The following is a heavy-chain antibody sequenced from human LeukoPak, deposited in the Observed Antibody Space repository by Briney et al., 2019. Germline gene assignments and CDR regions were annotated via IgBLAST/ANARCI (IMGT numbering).Heavy chain of an antibody. Sequence: SETLSLTCTVSGGSISSHYWSWIRQPPGKGLEWIGYIYYSGSTNYNPSLKSRVTISVDTSKNQFSLKLSSVTAADTAVYYRARVYSSSWPHYYYYMDVWGKGTTVTVSS. J-gene: IGHJ6*03. CDR3: ARVYSSSWPHYYYYMDV. D-gene: IGHD6-13*01. V-gene: IGHV4-59*11. CDR2: IYYSGST. CDR1: GGSISSHY.